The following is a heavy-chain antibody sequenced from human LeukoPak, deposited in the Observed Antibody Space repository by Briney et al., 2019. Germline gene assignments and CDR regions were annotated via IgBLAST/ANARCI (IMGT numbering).Heavy chain of an antibody. J-gene: IGHJ4*02. CDR2: ISGSGDST. Sequence: GGSLRLSCAASGFTFSRYAMSWVRQAPGKGLEWVSSISGSGDSTYYADSVKGRFTISRDNSKNTLYLQMNSLRAEDTAVYYCAKDFLRYFDWLSIPGFDYWGQGTLVTVSS. V-gene: IGHV3-23*01. CDR3: AKDFLRYFDWLSIPGFDY. CDR1: GFTFSRYA. D-gene: IGHD3-9*01.